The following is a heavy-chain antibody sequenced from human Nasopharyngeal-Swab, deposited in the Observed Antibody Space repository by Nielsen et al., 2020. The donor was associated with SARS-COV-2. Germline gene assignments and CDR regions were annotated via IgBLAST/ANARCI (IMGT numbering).Heavy chain of an antibody. CDR1: GYSFTSYW. CDR3: ARSGLVGATFFDY. J-gene: IGHJ4*02. Sequence: GESLKISCKGSGYSFTSYWIGWVRPMPGKGPEWMGIIYPGDSDTRYSPSFQGQVTISADKSISTAYLQWSSLKASDTAMYYCARSGLVGATFFDYWGQGTLVTVSS. V-gene: IGHV5-51*01. D-gene: IGHD1-26*01. CDR2: IYPGDSDT.